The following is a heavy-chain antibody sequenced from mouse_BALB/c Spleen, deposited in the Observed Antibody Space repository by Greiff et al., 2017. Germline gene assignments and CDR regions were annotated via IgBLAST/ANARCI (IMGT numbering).Heavy chain of an antibody. V-gene: IGHV1-15*01. CDR1: GYTFTDYE. Sequence: QVQLKQSGAELVRPGASVTLSCKASGYTFTDYEMHWVKQTPVHGLEWIGAIDPETGGTAYNQKFKGKATLTADKSSSTAYMELRSLTSEDSAVYYCTRLSGPHWYFDVWGAGTTVTVSS. J-gene: IGHJ1*01. CDR3: TRLSGPHWYFDV. D-gene: IGHD4-1*01. CDR2: IDPETGGT.